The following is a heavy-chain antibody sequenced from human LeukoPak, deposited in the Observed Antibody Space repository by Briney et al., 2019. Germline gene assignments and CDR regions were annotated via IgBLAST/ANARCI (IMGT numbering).Heavy chain of an antibody. Sequence: GGSLRLSRAASGFTFSSYAMSWVRQAPGKGLEWVSFIHSGGTTYYADSVRGRFTISRDNSKNTLYLQMNSLRAEDTAVYYCAKDIVGATYFDYWGQGTLVTVSS. J-gene: IGHJ4*02. D-gene: IGHD1-26*01. CDR2: IHSGGTT. CDR1: GFTFSSYA. V-gene: IGHV3-23*03. CDR3: AKDIVGATYFDY.